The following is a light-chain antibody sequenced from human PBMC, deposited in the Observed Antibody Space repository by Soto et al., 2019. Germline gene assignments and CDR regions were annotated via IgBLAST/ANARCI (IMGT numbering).Light chain of an antibody. Sequence: DIQMTQSPSTLSASVGDRVTITCRASQTISFSLAWYQQKPGKAPKLLIYDASTLQSGVPSRFSGSGSGTDFTLTINSLQPEDFATYYCQQSYITPWTFGQGTKVDIK. V-gene: IGKV1-39*01. J-gene: IGKJ1*01. CDR3: QQSYITPWT. CDR1: QTISFS. CDR2: DAS.